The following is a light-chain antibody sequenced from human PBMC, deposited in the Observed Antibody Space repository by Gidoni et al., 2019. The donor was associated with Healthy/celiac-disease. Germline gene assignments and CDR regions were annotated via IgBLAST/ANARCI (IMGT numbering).Light chain of an antibody. Sequence: ESVLTQSPGTLSLSPGERATLSCRVSQSVSSNYLGWYQQRPGQAPRLLIYGASSRATGIPDRFSGSWSGTDFTLTISRLEPEDFAVYYCQQYKTFXQXTKVEIK. V-gene: IGKV3-20*01. CDR2: GAS. CDR1: QSVSSNY. CDR3: QQYKT. J-gene: IGKJ1*01.